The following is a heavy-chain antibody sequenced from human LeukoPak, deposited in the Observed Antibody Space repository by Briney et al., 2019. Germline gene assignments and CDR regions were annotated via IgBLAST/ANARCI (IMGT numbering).Heavy chain of an antibody. Sequence: ASVKISCKASGYTFTSYDINWVRQATGQGLEWMGWMNPNSGNTGYAQKFQGRVTMTRSTSISTAYVELSSLRSEDTAVYYCATASTVTTERGSVVRALDIWGQGTMVTFSS. CDR3: ATASTVTTERGSVVRALDI. J-gene: IGHJ3*02. CDR1: GYTFTSYD. V-gene: IGHV1-8*01. D-gene: IGHD4-17*01. CDR2: MNPNSGNT.